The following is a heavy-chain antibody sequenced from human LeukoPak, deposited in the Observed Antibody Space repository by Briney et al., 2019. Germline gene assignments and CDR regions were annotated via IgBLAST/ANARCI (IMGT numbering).Heavy chain of an antibody. CDR3: ARGSTLKLLWFGELTPSFDY. Sequence: ASVKVSCKASGYTFTGYYMHWVRQAPGQGLEWMGWINPNNGGTNYAQKFQGWVTMTRDTSISTGYMELSRLRSDDTAVYYCARGSTLKLLWFGELTPSFDYWGQGTLVTVSS. V-gene: IGHV1-2*04. CDR1: GYTFTGYY. J-gene: IGHJ4*02. D-gene: IGHD3-10*01. CDR2: INPNNGGT.